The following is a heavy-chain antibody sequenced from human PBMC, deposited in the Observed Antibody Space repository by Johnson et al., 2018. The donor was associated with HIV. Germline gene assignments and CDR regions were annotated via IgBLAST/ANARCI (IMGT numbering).Heavy chain of an antibody. CDR3: ARDGRDLVTRGSFDV. Sequence: VQLVESGGGLVQPGGSLRLSCASSGFTFSSYAVSWVRQAPGKGLEWVSVIFSVGDGYYADSVKGRFTIYRDNSKNMVYLQMNSLRPEATAVYYCARDGRDLVTRGSFDVWGQGTVVTVSS. V-gene: IGHV3-66*02. J-gene: IGHJ3*01. CDR2: IFSVGDG. D-gene: IGHD3-9*01. CDR1: GFTFSSYA.